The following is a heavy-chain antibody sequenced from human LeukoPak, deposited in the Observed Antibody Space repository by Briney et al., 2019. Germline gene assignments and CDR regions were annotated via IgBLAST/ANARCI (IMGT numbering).Heavy chain of an antibody. D-gene: IGHD4-17*01. CDR2: IYTSGST. V-gene: IGHV4-4*07. Sequence: NPSETLSLTCTVSGGSISSYYWSWIRQPAGKGLEWIGRIYTSGSTNYNPSLKSRVTMSVDTSKNQFSLKLSSVTAADTAVYYCAGFMTTVTMRAFDIWGQGTMVTVSS. CDR3: AGFMTTVTMRAFDI. J-gene: IGHJ3*02. CDR1: GGSISSYY.